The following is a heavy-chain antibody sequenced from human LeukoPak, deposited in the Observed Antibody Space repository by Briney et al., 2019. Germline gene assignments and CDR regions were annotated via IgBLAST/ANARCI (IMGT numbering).Heavy chain of an antibody. V-gene: IGHV4-39*01. CDR3: ARHARIAVAETEGYYYGMDV. D-gene: IGHD6-19*01. CDR1: GGSISSSSYY. CDR2: VYYSGST. Sequence: SETLSLTCTVSGGSISSSSYYWGWIRQPPGKGLEWIGSVYYSGSTYYNPSLKSRVTISVDTSKNQFSLRLNSVTAADTAVYYCARHARIAVAETEGYYYGMDVWGQGTTVTVSS. J-gene: IGHJ6*02.